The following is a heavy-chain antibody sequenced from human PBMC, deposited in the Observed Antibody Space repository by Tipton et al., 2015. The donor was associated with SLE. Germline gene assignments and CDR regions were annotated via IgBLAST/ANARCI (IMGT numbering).Heavy chain of an antibody. CDR3: ARAHSGSSWYFDL. CDR2: IYPGDSDT. D-gene: IGHD1-26*01. J-gene: IGHJ2*01. V-gene: IGHV5-51*03. CDR1: GYRFTSYW. Sequence: QSGPEVKKPGESLKISCKGPGYRFTSYWIGWVRQMPGKGLEWMGIIYPGDSDTRYSPSFQGQVTISADKSISTAYLQWSSLKASDTAMYHCARAHSGSSWYFDLWGRGTLVTVSS.